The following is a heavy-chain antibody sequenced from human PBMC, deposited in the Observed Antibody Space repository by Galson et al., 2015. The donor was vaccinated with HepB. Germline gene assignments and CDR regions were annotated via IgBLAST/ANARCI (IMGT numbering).Heavy chain of an antibody. Sequence: PALVKPTQTLTLTCTFSGFSLTSTGMCVTWIRQPPGKALEWLARIDWVNDKFYSPSLRTRLTISKDISKNQVGLTMTNMDPVDTGTYYCARMLRREAGNVRFDPWGQGTLVTVSS. V-gene: IGHV2-70*17. CDR3: ARMLRREAGNVRFDP. CDR2: IDWVNDK. CDR1: GFSLTSTGMC. D-gene: IGHD6-13*01. J-gene: IGHJ5*02.